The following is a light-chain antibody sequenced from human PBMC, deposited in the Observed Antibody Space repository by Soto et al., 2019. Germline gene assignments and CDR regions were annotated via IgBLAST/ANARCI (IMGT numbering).Light chain of an antibody. Sequence: QSVVTQPPSASGTPGQRVTISCSGSRSNIGSNTVTWYQQLPGTAPKLLIHSNDQRPSGVPDRFSGSKSGTSASLAISGIQSEDEADYYCATWDDSLHGVVFGGGTQLTVL. CDR3: ATWDDSLHGVV. J-gene: IGLJ2*01. CDR2: SND. V-gene: IGLV1-44*01. CDR1: RSNIGSNT.